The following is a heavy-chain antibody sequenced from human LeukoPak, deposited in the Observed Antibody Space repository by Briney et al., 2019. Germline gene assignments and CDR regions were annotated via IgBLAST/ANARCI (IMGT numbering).Heavy chain of an antibody. J-gene: IGHJ4*02. CDR3: AKVGYSYGFAYYFDY. CDR1: GLTFSSFA. Sequence: GGSLRLSCAASGLTFSSFAMSWVRQAPGKGLEWVSAISGSGGSTYYADSVKGRFTISRDNSKNTLYLQMNSLRAEDTAVYYCAKVGYSYGFAYYFDYWGQGTLVTVSS. D-gene: IGHD5-18*01. V-gene: IGHV3-23*01. CDR2: ISGSGGST.